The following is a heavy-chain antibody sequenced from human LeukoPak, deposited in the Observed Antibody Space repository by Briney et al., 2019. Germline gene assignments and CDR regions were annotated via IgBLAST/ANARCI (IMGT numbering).Heavy chain of an antibody. V-gene: IGHV3-21*01. CDR3: ARGMATIDGYYYYMDV. D-gene: IGHD5-24*01. Sequence: GGSLRLSCAASGFTLSSYSMNWVRQAPGKGLEWVSSISSSSSYIYYADSVKGRFTISRDNAKNSLYLQMNSLRAEDTAVYYCARGMATIDGYYYYMDVWGKGTTVTVSS. J-gene: IGHJ6*03. CDR2: ISSSSSYI. CDR1: GFTLSSYS.